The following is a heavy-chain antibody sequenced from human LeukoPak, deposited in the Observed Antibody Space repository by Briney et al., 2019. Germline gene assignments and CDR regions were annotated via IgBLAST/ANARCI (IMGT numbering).Heavy chain of an antibody. CDR3: ARGPDFYDSSGYYPI. V-gene: IGHV4-34*01. J-gene: IGHJ4*02. D-gene: IGHD3-22*01. CDR1: GGSFRNYY. Sequence: SETLSLTCAVYGGSFRNYYWSWIRQPPGKGLEWIGEINHSGSTKYNPSLKSRVTISVDRSKNQFSLRLSSVTAADTAVYYCARGPDFYDSSGYYPIWGQGTLVTVSS. CDR2: INHSGST.